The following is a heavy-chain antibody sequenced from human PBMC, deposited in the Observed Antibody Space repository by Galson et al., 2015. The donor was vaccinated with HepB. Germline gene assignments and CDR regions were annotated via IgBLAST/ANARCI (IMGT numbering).Heavy chain of an antibody. J-gene: IGHJ6*02. CDR3: AKDFGSVTTGVSGMDV. Sequence: SLRLSCAASGFTFSSYAMHWVRQAPGKGLEYVSAISSNGGSTYYADSVKGRFTISRDNSKNTLYLQMNSLRTEDTALYYCAKDFGSVTTGVSGMDVWGQGTTVTVSS. V-gene: IGHV3-64*04. D-gene: IGHD4-11*01. CDR2: ISSNGGST. CDR1: GFTFSSYA.